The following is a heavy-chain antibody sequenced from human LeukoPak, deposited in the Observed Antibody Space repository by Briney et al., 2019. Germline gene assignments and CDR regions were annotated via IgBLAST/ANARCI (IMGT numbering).Heavy chain of an antibody. J-gene: IGHJ4*02. V-gene: IGHV3-33*01. D-gene: IGHD6-19*01. Sequence: GTSLRLSCAASGFTFSTYGMHWVRQAPGKGLECVAGIWEDGSNIYYADSVKGRFIISRDNPKNTLYLQMNSLRAEDTAVYYCARAGYNTGWYEYWGQGTLVTVSS. CDR2: IWEDGSNI. CDR1: GFTFSTYG. CDR3: ARAGYNTGWYEY.